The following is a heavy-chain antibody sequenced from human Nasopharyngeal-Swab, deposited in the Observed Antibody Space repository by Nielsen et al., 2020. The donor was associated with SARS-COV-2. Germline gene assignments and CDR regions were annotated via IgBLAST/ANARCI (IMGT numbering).Heavy chain of an antibody. Sequence: GESLKISCAASGFTFSSYSMNWVRQAPGNGLEWVSSISSSSSYIYYADSVKGRFTISRDNAKNSLYLQMNSLRAEDTAVYYCASLGATEPTSYYYYGMDVWGQGTTVTISS. J-gene: IGHJ6*02. CDR2: ISSSSSYI. V-gene: IGHV3-21*01. CDR1: GFTFSSYS. CDR3: ASLGATEPTSYYYYGMDV. D-gene: IGHD5-12*01.